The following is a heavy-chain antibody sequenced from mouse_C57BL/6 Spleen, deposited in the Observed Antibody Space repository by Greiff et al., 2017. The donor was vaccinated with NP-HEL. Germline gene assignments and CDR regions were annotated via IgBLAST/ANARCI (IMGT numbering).Heavy chain of an antibody. CDR3: ARRGGTTVQVESYAMDY. CDR1: GYTFTSYW. J-gene: IGHJ4*01. V-gene: IGHV1-72*01. Sequence: VKLQQPGAELVKPGASVKLSCKASGYTFTSYWMHWVKPRPGRGLEWIGRIDPNSGGTKCNEKFKSKATLTVDKPSSTAYMQLSSLTSEDSAVYYCARRGGTTVQVESYAMDYWGQGTSVTVSS. D-gene: IGHD1-1*01. CDR2: IDPNSGGT.